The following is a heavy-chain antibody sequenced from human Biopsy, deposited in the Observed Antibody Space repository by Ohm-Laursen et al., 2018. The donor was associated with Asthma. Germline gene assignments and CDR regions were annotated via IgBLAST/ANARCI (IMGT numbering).Heavy chain of an antibody. J-gene: IGHJ4*02. D-gene: IGHD3-22*01. CDR3: AGAQDYYDSRGYYRSFDY. CDR1: YGSITSGGYY. CDR2: TYYSGST. V-gene: IGHV4-31*03. Sequence: SQTLSLTCTASYGSITSGGYYWTWIRQHPGKGLEWIGFTYYSGSTYYNPSLKSRVSISIDTSKNQFSLKLSSVTAADTAVYYCAGAQDYYDSRGYYRSFDYWGQGTLVTVSS.